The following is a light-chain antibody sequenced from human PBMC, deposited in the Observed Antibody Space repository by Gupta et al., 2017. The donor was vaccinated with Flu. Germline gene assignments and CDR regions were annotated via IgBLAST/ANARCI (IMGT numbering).Light chain of an antibody. CDR2: GVS. CDR3: CSYAGSYTYV. CDR1: SSDVGGYNY. V-gene: IGLV2-11*01. Sequence: QSALTQPRSVSGSPGQSVTISCTGTSSDVGGYNYVSWYQQHPDKAPKLMIYGVSKRPSGVPDLFSASKSGNTASLTISGLQAEDEAYYYCCSYAGSYTYVFGTGTKVTVL. J-gene: IGLJ1*01.